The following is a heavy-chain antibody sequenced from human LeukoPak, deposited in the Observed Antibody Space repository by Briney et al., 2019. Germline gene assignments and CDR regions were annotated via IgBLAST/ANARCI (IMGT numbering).Heavy chain of an antibody. D-gene: IGHD5-18*01. CDR2: ISSNGGST. V-gene: IGHV3-64*01. CDR1: GFTFSSYA. CDR3: ARDHVDTAMV. J-gene: IGHJ4*02. Sequence: GGSLRLSCAASGFTFSSYAMHWVRQAPGKGLEYVSAISSNGGSTYYANSVKGRFTISRDNSKNTLYLQMGSLRAEDMAVYYCARDHVDTAMVWGQGTLVTVSS.